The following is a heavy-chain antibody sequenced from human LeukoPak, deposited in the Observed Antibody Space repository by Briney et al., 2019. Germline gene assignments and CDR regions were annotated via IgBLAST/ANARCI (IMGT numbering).Heavy chain of an antibody. CDR1: GYSFPIYW. CDR2: IYPDDSDI. J-gene: IGHJ4*02. D-gene: IGHD2-15*01. CDR3: ARLQRYCSGGNCYFFDY. Sequence: GASLKISCKGSGYSFPIYWIGWVPQMPGKGLEWMGIIYPDDSDIIDSPSFQGQVTISADKSINTAYLQWSSLKASDTAMYYCARLQRYCSGGNCYFFDYWGQGTLVTVSS. V-gene: IGHV5-51*01.